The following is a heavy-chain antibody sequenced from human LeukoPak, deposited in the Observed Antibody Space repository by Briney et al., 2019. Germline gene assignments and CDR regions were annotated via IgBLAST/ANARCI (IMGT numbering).Heavy chain of an antibody. J-gene: IGHJ4*02. Sequence: ASVKVSCKASGYTFTNYNINWVRQATGQGLEWMGWMNPNSGYTGYAQKFQGRVTMTRNTSIDTAYMEVSSLTSEDTAMYYCAKGGNTAAASVDFWGRGTLVTVSS. CDR1: GYTFTNYN. CDR2: MNPNSGYT. D-gene: IGHD6-13*01. V-gene: IGHV1-8*01. CDR3: AKGGNTAAASVDF.